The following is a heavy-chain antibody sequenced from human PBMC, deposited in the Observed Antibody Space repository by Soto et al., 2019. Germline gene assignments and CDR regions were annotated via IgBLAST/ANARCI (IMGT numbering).Heavy chain of an antibody. D-gene: IGHD4-17*01. V-gene: IGHV1-69*13. J-gene: IGHJ3*02. CDR2: IIPIFGTA. CDR3: AREVSDYGDYGRAFDI. CDR1: GGTFSSYA. Sequence: SVKVSCKASGGTFSSYAISWVRQAPGQGLEWMGGIIPIFGTANYAQKFQGRVTITADESTSTAYMELSSLRSEDTAVYYCAREVSDYGDYGRAFDIWGQGTMVTVS.